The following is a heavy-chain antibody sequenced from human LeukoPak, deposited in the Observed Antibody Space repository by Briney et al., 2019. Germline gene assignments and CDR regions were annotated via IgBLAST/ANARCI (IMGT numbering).Heavy chain of an antibody. Sequence: SETLSLTCTVSGGSISSYYWSWIRQPPGKGLEWIGYIYYGGSTNYNPSLKSRVTISVDTSKNQFSLKLSSVTAADTAVYYCARGLVFGVVFDYWGQGTLVTVSS. D-gene: IGHD3-3*01. CDR1: GGSISSYY. CDR3: ARGLVFGVVFDY. V-gene: IGHV4-59*08. CDR2: IYYGGST. J-gene: IGHJ4*02.